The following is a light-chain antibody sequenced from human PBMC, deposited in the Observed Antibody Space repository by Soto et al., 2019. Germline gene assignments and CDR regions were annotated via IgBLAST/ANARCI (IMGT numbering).Light chain of an antibody. Sequence: QSVLTQPPSVSAAPGQKVTISCSGRSSNIGDNPVSWYQQLAGTAPKLLIYDNNERPSGIPDRFSGSKSGTSATLGITGLQTGDEADYYCGTWDNSLSVYVFGSGTKLTVL. CDR1: SSNIGDNP. V-gene: IGLV1-51*01. CDR3: GTWDNSLSVYV. J-gene: IGLJ1*01. CDR2: DNN.